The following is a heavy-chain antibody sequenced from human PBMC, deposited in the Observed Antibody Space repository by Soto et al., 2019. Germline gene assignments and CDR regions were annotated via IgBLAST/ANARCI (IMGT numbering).Heavy chain of an antibody. J-gene: IGHJ4*02. Sequence: HPGGSLRLSCAASGFTFSSYAMSWVRQAPGKGLEWVSAISGSGGSTYYADSVKGRFTISRDNSKNTLYLQMNSLRAEDTAVYYCAKGQIIVVVPAYFDYWGQGTLVTVSS. CDR3: AKGQIIVVVPAYFDY. CDR2: ISGSGGST. D-gene: IGHD2-2*01. V-gene: IGHV3-23*01. CDR1: GFTFSSYA.